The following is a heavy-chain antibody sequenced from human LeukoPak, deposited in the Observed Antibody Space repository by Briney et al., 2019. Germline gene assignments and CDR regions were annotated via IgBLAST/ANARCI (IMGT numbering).Heavy chain of an antibody. CDR1: GFTFRSYG. CDR2: ISASSDST. CDR3: ARDRLMTDNWFDP. Sequence: GGSLRLSCAASGFTFRSYGMSWFRQAPGKGLEWVSTISASSDSTYHADSVKGRFSVSRDNSRDTLYLQMNSLRAEDTAVYYCARDRLMTDNWFDPWGQGTLVTVSS. J-gene: IGHJ5*02. V-gene: IGHV3-23*01. D-gene: IGHD2-21*02.